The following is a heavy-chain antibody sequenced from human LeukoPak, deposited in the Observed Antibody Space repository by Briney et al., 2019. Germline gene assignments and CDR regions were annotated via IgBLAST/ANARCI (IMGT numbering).Heavy chain of an antibody. CDR2: INPNSGGT. D-gene: IGHD3-9*01. CDR3: ARDWGYYDILTGSHPSLDY. V-gene: IGHV1-2*02. Sequence: GASVKVSCKASGYTFTGYYMHWVRQAPGQGLEWMGWINPNSGGTNYAQKFQGRVTMTRDTSISTAYMELSRLRSDDTAVYYCARDWGYYDILTGSHPSLDYWGQGTLVTVSS. J-gene: IGHJ4*02. CDR1: GYTFTGYY.